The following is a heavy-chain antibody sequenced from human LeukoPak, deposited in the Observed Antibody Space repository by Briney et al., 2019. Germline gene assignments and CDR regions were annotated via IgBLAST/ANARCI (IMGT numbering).Heavy chain of an antibody. CDR1: GFTFSSYG. CDR2: IWYDGSNK. J-gene: IGHJ6*04. CDR3: ARSYCSGGSCSYYYYYGMDV. D-gene: IGHD2-15*01. V-gene: IGHV3-33*01. Sequence: GRSLRLSCAASGFTFSSYGMHWVRQAPGKGLEWVAVIWYDGSNKYYADSVKGRFTISRDNSKNTLYLQMNCLRAEDTAVYYCARSYCSGGSCSYYYYYGMDVWGKGTTVTVSS.